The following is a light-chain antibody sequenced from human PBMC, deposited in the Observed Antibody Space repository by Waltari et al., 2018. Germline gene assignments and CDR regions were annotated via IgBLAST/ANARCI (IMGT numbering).Light chain of an antibody. V-gene: IGKV1-39*01. J-gene: IGKJ1*01. CDR1: QSISSY. CDR2: AAS. CDR3: QQYGSSRGT. Sequence: DIQMTQSPSSLSASVGDRVTITCRASQSISSYLNWYQQKPGKAPKLLIYAASSLQSGVPSRFSGSGSGTDFTLTISSLQPEDFAVYYCQQYGSSRGTFGQGTKVEIK.